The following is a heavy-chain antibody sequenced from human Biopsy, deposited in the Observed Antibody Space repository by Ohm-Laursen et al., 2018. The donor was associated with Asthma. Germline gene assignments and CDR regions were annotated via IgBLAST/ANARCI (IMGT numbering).Heavy chain of an antibody. CDR1: GLSLSKTGMR. CDR3: AREQQLGNFDY. D-gene: IGHD6-13*01. CDR2: IDWDDDK. J-gene: IGHJ4*02. Sequence: TQTLTLTCPLSGLSLSKTGMRVSWIRQPPGKALEWLARIDWDDDKFYSASLKTRLTISKDTSKNQVVLTMTTMDPVDTATYYCAREQQLGNFDYWGQGTLVTVSS. V-gene: IGHV2-70*04.